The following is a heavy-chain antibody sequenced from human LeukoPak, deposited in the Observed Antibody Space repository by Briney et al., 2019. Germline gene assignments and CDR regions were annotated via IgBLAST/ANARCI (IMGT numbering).Heavy chain of an antibody. V-gene: IGHV3-43*01. CDR3: AKDYSRDGYNVNWFDP. D-gene: IGHD5-24*01. CDR1: GFTFDDYT. J-gene: IGHJ5*02. CDR2: ISWDGGST. Sequence: GGSLRLSCAASGFTFDDYTMHWVRQAPGKGLEWVSLISWDGGSTYYADSVKGRFTISRDNSKNSLYLQMNSLRTEDTALYYCAKDYSRDGYNVNWFDPWGQGTLVTVSS.